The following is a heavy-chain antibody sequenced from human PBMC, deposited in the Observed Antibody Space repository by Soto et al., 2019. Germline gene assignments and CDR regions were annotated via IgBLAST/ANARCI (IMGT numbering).Heavy chain of an antibody. CDR2: TTGSGGSA. J-gene: IGHJ4*02. CDR1: GFTFSSYA. V-gene: IGHV3-23*01. CDR3: VKAWTYYYDTSGPHFDY. Sequence: GGSLRLSCAASGFTFSSYAMSWVRQAPGKGLEWVSGTTGSGGSAYYADSVKGRFTISRDNSENTLYLQMNSLRAEDTAVYYCVKAWTYYYDTSGPHFDYWGQGTLVTVSS. D-gene: IGHD3-22*01.